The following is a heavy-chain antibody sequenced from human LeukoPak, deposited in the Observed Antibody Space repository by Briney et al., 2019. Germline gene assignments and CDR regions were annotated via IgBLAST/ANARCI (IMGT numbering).Heavy chain of an antibody. V-gene: IGHV3-7*01. CDR1: GFTFSNHW. Sequence: GGSLRLSCAASGFTFSNHWMSWVRQAPGKGLEWVASIHQHGNEKYFVDSVRGRFTISRDNAKNSLYLQMSSLRAEDTAVYYCATLNGPLFEYWGQGTLVTVSS. CDR2: IHQHGNEK. CDR3: ATLNGPLFEY. D-gene: IGHD2-8*01. J-gene: IGHJ4*02.